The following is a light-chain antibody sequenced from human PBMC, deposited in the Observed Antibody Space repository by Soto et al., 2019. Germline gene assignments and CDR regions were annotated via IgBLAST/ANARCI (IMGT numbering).Light chain of an antibody. CDR1: QSISSW. CDR3: QHYNSYPLT. CDR2: AAS. V-gene: IGKV1-5*01. Sequence: DIQLTQSPSPLSASVGDRVTITCRASQSISSWLAWYQQKPGKAPKLLIYAASTLQSGVPSRFSGSGSGTDFTLTISCLQSEDFATYYCQHYNSYPLTCGGGTKVDIK. J-gene: IGKJ4*01.